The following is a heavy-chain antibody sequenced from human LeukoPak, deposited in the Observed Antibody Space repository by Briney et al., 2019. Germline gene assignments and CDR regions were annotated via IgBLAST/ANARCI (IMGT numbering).Heavy chain of an antibody. CDR1: GFTCSSYW. Sequence: GGSLRLSCAASGFTCSSYWMHWVRQAPGKGLVWVSRINSDGSSTSYADSVKGRFTISRDNSKNTVYLQMNTLRAEDTGVYYCAKEGAWGNWYFDLWGRGTLVTVSS. CDR2: INSDGSST. J-gene: IGHJ2*01. V-gene: IGHV3-74*01. CDR3: AKEGAWGNWYFDL. D-gene: IGHD3-16*01.